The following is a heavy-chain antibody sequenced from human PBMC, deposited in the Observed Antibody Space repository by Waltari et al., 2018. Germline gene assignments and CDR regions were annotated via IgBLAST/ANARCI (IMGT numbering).Heavy chain of an antibody. D-gene: IGHD3-16*01. CDR1: GCTFSNFW. Sequence: EVLLVESGGGLVQPGGSLRLPCAASGCTFSNFWMTWVRQAPGKGLEWVANIKGDGSENHYLDSVRGRFTVSRDNARNSLYLQMNSLRADDTAVYYCASGGHVDYCGQGTLVTVSS. V-gene: IGHV3-7*03. J-gene: IGHJ4*02. CDR2: IKGDGSEN. CDR3: ASGGHVDY.